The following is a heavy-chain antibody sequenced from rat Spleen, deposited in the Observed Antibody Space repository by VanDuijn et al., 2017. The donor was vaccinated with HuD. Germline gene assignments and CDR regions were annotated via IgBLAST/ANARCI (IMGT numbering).Heavy chain of an antibody. CDR3: ARHWGY. CDR1: GFNFSDHA. CDR2: IHYEGTNT. D-gene: IGHD4-6*01. Sequence: EVQLVESGGGLEQPGRSLKFSCAASGFNFSDHAMSWVRQAPEKGLEWVASIHYEGTNTYYGDSVKGRFTLSRDNAKSTLYLQMDSLRSEDTATYYCARHWGYWGQGVMVTVSS. J-gene: IGHJ2*01. V-gene: IGHV5-17*01.